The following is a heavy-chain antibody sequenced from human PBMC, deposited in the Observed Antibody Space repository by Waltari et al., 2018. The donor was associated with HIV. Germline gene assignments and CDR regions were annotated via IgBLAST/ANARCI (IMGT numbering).Heavy chain of an antibody. D-gene: IGHD3-10*01. CDR3: SRVRYALWFGQVPFDY. CDR1: GTSFNSYT. J-gene: IGHJ4*02. CDR2: VGPTLGTR. V-gene: IGHV1-69*08. Sequence: QVQLVQSGAQVKKPGSSVRVSCKASGTSFNSYTVVWVRQARGQGLEWMGRVGPTLGTRNMAPKFQGRLTLNADESTGAADMELSGLTGDDTAMYYCSRVRYALWFGQVPFDYWGQGTLVTVSS.